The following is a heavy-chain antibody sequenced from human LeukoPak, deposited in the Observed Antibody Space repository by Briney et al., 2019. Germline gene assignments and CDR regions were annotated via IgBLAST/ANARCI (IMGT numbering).Heavy chain of an antibody. V-gene: IGHV3-21*01. CDR3: ARGFRAFDF. CDR1: GFTFSSHT. Sequence: PGGSLRLSCAASGFTFSSHTMNWVRQPPGKGLEWVSSISSTSTSIYHADSVKGRFTISRDNTKNSLYLQMDSLRAEDTAVYYCARGFRAFDFWAQGTMVTVSS. CDR2: ISSTSTSI. J-gene: IGHJ3*01.